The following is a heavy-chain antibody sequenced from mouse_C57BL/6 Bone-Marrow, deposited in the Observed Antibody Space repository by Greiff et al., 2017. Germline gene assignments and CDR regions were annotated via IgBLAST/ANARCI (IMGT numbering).Heavy chain of an antibody. J-gene: IGHJ2*01. Sequence: EVQLQQSGAELVRPGASVKLSCTASGFNIKDDYMHWVKQRPEQGLEGIGGIDPENGDTEYASKFQGKATITADTSSNTAYLQLSSLTSEDTAVYYCTFYSNWGYWGQGTTLTVSS. CDR2: IDPENGDT. CDR1: GFNIKDDY. V-gene: IGHV14-4*01. D-gene: IGHD2-5*01. CDR3: TFYSNWGY.